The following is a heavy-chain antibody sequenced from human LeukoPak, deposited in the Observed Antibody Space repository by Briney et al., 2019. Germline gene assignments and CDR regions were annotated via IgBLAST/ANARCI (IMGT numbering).Heavy chain of an antibody. J-gene: IGHJ4*02. Sequence: SETLSLTCTVSGGSISSSTYFWSWIRQPPGKGLEWIGSVYYSGSTYYNPSLKSRVTISVDTSRNQFSLKLSSVTAADTAVYYCASGDGSYAAYYFDYWGQGTLVTVSS. CDR1: GGSISSSTYF. CDR2: VYYSGST. D-gene: IGHD3-10*01. V-gene: IGHV4-39*01. CDR3: ASGDGSYAAYYFDY.